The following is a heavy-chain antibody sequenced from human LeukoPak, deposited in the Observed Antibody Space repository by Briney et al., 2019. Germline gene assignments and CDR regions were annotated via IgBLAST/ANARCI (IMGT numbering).Heavy chain of an antibody. CDR3: ARAGYSGYDGDYYYYNMDV. D-gene: IGHD5-12*01. CDR2: IIPIFGTA. CDR1: GGTFSSYA. Sequence: SVKVSCKASGGTFSSYAISWVRQAPGQGLEWMGGIIPIFGTANYAQKFQGRVTITADESTSTAYMELSSLRSEDTAVYYCARAGYSGYDGDYYYYNMDVWGKGTTVTVSS. V-gene: IGHV1-69*13. J-gene: IGHJ6*03.